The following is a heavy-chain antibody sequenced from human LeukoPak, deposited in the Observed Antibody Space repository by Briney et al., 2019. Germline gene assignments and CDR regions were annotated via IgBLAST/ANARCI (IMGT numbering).Heavy chain of an antibody. CDR2: IKSDGTSA. D-gene: IGHD4-17*01. CDR1: GFTFSSYW. V-gene: IGHV3-74*01. J-gene: IGHJ4*02. Sequence: GGSLRLSCAASGFTFSSYWMHWVRQGPGKGLVWVSRIKSDGTSAIYADSVQGRFTISRDNAKNTLYLQMNSLRAEDTAVYYCARVKGNNGDYVDFDYWGQGTLVTVSS. CDR3: ARVKGNNGDYVDFDY.